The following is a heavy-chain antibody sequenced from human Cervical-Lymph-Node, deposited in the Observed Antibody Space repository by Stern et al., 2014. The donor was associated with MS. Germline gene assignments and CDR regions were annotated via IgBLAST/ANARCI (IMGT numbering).Heavy chain of an antibody. CDR3: ARDRVGYYDSSGYYFDY. J-gene: IGHJ4*02. D-gene: IGHD3-22*01. CDR1: GYTFTSYY. V-gene: IGHV1-46*01. Sequence: QVQLGQSGAEVKKPGASVKVSCKASGYTFTSYYMHWVRQAPGQGLEWMGIINPSGGSTSYAQKFQGRVTMTRDTSTSTVYMELSSLRSEDTAVYYCARDRVGYYDSSGYYFDYWGQGTLVTVSS. CDR2: INPSGGST.